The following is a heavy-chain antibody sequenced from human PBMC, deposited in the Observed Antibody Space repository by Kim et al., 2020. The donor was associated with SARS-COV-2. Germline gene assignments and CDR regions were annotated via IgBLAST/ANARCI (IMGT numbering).Heavy chain of an antibody. CDR2: IYYSGSRST. D-gene: IGHD6-19*01. CDR3: ASGYSSDWYYFDH. V-gene: IGHV4-59*01. Sequence: SETLSLTCSVSGGSISSYYWTWIRQPPGKGVEWIGYIYYSGSRSTNYNPSLKSRVTILVDTSKSQFSLKLSSVTAADTAVYYCASGYSSDWYYFDHWGRGTLVTVSS. J-gene: IGHJ4*02. CDR1: GGSISSYY.